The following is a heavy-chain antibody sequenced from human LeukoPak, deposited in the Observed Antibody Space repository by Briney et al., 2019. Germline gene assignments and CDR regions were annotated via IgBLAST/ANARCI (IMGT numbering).Heavy chain of an antibody. CDR1: GFTLSSYG. CDR2: IWYDGSNK. D-gene: IGHD6-13*01. Sequence: GRSLRLSCAASGFTLSSYGMHWVRQAPGKGLEWVAVIWYDGSNKYYADSVKGRFTISRDNSKNTLYLQMNSLRAEDTAVYYCARERYSSSWYVSYYYGMDVWGQGTTVTVSS. CDR3: ARERYSSSWYVSYYYGMDV. V-gene: IGHV3-33*01. J-gene: IGHJ6*02.